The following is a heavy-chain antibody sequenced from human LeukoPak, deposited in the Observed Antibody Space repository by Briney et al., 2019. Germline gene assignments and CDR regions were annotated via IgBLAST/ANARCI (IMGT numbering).Heavy chain of an antibody. D-gene: IGHD3-10*01. J-gene: IGHJ3*02. V-gene: IGHV4-59*01. CDR2: IYYSGST. Sequence: SETLSLTCTVSGGSISSYYWSWIRQPPGKGLEWIGYIYYSGSTNYNPSLKSRVTISVDTSKNQFSLKLSSVTASDTAVYYCARDSGFGVNAVDIWGQGTMVTVSS. CDR1: GGSISSYY. CDR3: ARDSGFGVNAVDI.